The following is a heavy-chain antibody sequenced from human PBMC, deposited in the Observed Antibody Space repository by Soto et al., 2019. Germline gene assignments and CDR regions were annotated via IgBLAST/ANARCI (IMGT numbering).Heavy chain of an antibody. Sequence: GGSLRLSCVASGFTFSNDAMHWVRQAPGKGLEWVAIIWYDGSHEYYADSVQGRFTISRDNSKNTLFLQMNSLRADDTAVYYCARDRGEWKLRTDGWGQGTMVTVFS. CDR1: GFTFSNDA. CDR3: ARDRGEWKLRTDG. CDR2: IWYDGSHE. V-gene: IGHV3-33*01. J-gene: IGHJ6*02. D-gene: IGHD1-26*01.